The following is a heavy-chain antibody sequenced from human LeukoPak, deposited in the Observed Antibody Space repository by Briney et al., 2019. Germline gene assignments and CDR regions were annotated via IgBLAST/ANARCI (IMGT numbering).Heavy chain of an antibody. CDR2: ISYDGSNK. CDR3: AKAIWGAAAGTRGAFDI. J-gene: IGHJ3*02. CDR1: GFTFSSCG. D-gene: IGHD6-13*01. V-gene: IGHV3-30*18. Sequence: GRSLRLSCGACGFTFSSCGVQWVCQAPGKGLEWVVVISYDGSNKYYADSVKGRFTISRDNSKNTLYLQMNSLRAEDTAVYYCAKAIWGAAAGTRGAFDISGERTTATTSS.